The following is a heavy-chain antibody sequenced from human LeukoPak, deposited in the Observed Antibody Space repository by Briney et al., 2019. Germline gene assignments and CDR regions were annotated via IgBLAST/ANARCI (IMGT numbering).Heavy chain of an antibody. J-gene: IGHJ5*02. CDR3: ARFNLGWLDP. CDR1: GFPFKSYA. D-gene: IGHD1-20*01. CDR2: ISSGVTTE. Sequence: GGSLRLSCAASGFPFKSYAMNWVRQAPGKGLEWISYISSGVTTEYYADSVKGRFTISRDDAKNSLYLQMDSLRAEDTAVYYCARFNLGWLDPWGQGALVTVSS. V-gene: IGHV3-48*01.